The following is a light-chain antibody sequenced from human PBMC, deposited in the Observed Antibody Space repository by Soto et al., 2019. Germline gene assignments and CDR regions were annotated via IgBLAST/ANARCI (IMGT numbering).Light chain of an antibody. CDR1: SSDVGRYNL. J-gene: IGLJ2*01. CDR2: EVS. V-gene: IGLV2-23*02. Sequence: QSALTQPASMSGSPGQSITISCTGTSSDVGRYNLVSWYQQHPGKAPKLIIYEVSKWPSGVSNRFSGSKSGNTAALTISGLQAEDEADYYCCSYAGSTTYVVFGGGTKVTVL. CDR3: CSYAGSTTYVV.